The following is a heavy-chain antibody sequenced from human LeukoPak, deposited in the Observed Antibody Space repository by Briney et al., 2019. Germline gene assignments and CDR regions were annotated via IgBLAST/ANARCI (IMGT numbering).Heavy chain of an antibody. CDR1: GYTFTGYY. CDR2: INSNSGGT. D-gene: IGHD1-26*01. V-gene: IGHV1-2*02. J-gene: IGHJ4*02. Sequence: ASVKVSCKASGYTFTGYYIHWVRQAPGQGLEWMGWINSNSGGTNSAQKFQGRVTMTRDTSISTAYMELSRLRSDDTAVYYCARHPYSGSYHFDYWGQGTLVTVSP. CDR3: ARHPYSGSYHFDY.